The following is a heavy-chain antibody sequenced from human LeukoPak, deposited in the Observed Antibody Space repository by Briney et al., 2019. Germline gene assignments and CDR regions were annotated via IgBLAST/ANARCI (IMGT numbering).Heavy chain of an antibody. V-gene: IGHV3-7*01. CDR2: IKPDGCEI. D-gene: IGHD4-17*01. CDR1: GFPFGCYW. CDR3: AEGSNYGDSAF. J-gene: IGHJ4*02. Sequence: GGSLRLSCAASGFPFGCYWMSWVRQLPRKGLEWVANIKPDGCEIYYVDSVKGRFIVSRDNAKNSLYLQMNSLRAEDTAMYYCAEGSNYGDSAFWGQGTLVTVSS.